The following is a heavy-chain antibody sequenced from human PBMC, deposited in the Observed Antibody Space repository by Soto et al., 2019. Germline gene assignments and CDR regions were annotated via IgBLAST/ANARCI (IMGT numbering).Heavy chain of an antibody. CDR2: IKQDGSEK. Sequence: PGGSLRLSCAASGFTFGDFWMNWVRQAPGKGLEWVANIKQDGSEKYYVDSVKGRFTISRDDAENSLYLQMNNLRAEDTAVYYCTRNRAKSDTWGQGTPVTVSS. CDR3: TRNRAKSDT. J-gene: IGHJ5*02. V-gene: IGHV3-7*01. CDR1: GFTFGDFW.